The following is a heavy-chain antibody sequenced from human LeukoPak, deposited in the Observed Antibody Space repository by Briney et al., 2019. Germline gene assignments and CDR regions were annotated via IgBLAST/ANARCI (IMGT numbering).Heavy chain of an antibody. Sequence: PGGSLRLSCAASGFTFSSYSMNWVRQAPGKGLEWVSSISSSSSYIYYADSVKGRFTISRDNAENSQYLQMNSLRAEDTAVYYCARGKRITMVRGVYDYWGQGTLVTVSS. CDR1: GFTFSSYS. CDR2: ISSSSSYI. V-gene: IGHV3-21*01. J-gene: IGHJ4*02. D-gene: IGHD3-10*01. CDR3: ARGKRITMVRGVYDY.